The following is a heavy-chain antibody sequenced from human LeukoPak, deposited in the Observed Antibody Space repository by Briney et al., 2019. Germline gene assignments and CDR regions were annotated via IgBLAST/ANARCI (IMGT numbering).Heavy chain of an antibody. Sequence: QLGGPLRLSCAASGFTFSSYWMHWVRQAPGKGLVWVSRIDSDGSSTSYADSVKGRFTISRDNAKNTLYLQMNSLRAEDTAVYYCARAGFFGSSNDVLLWFGLPRGMDVWGQGTTVTVSS. CDR3: ARAGFFGSSNDVLLWFGLPRGMDV. V-gene: IGHV3-74*01. CDR2: IDSDGSST. D-gene: IGHD3-10*01. CDR1: GFTFSSYW. J-gene: IGHJ6*02.